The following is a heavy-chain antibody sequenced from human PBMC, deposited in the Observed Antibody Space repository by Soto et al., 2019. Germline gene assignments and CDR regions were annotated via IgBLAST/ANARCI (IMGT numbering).Heavy chain of an antibody. Sequence: PGESLKISCQGSGYSFTSYWIGWVRQMPGKGLEWMGIIYPGDSDTRYSPSFQGQVTISADKSISTAYLQWSSLKASDTAMYYCAILNMVVLVTPEELLYYWIVVWGKVIMVTVS. CDR1: GYSFTSYW. D-gene: IGHD2-15*01. J-gene: IGHJ6*03. V-gene: IGHV5-51*01. CDR3: AILNMVVLVTPEELLYYWIVV. CDR2: IYPGDSDT.